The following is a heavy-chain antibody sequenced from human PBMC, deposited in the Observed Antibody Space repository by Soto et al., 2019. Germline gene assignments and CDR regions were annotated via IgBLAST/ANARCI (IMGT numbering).Heavy chain of an antibody. D-gene: IGHD4-4*01. CDR3: AVGGNYLSMDV. Sequence: ASVKVSCKASGYTFTSYYMHWVRLAPGQGLEWMGIINPDGGGTSYAQKFQGRAIMTRDTSTSTVFMDMSSLRSEDTAVYYCAVGGNYLSMDVWGQGTTVTVSS. J-gene: IGHJ6*02. CDR2: INPDGGGT. V-gene: IGHV1-46*01. CDR1: GYTFTSYY.